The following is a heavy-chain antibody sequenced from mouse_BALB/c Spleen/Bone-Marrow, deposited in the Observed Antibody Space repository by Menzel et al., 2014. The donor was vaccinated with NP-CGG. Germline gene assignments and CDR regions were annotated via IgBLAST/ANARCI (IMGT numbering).Heavy chain of an antibody. D-gene: IGHD1-2*01. CDR2: INPDSSTI. CDR1: GFDFSTYW. Sequence: EVMLVESGGGLVQPGGSRKLSCAASGFDFSTYWMSWVRQAPGKGLEWIGEINPDSSTINYTPSLKDKFIISRDNAKNTPYLQMSKVRSEDTALYYCARLHYYGYEAYWGQGTLVTVSA. CDR3: ARLHYYGYEAY. J-gene: IGHJ3*01. V-gene: IGHV4-1*02.